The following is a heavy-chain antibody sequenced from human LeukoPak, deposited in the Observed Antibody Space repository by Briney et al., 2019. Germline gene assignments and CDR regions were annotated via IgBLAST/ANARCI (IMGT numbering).Heavy chain of an antibody. D-gene: IGHD6-13*01. CDR3: ARRPTGAGTGFDY. Sequence: SETLSLTCAVSGYSISSGYYWGWIRQPPGKGLERIGSIYHSGSAYYNPSLKSRVTISVDTSKNQFSLKLSSVTAADTAVYYCARRPTGAGTGFDYWGQGTLVTVSS. CDR1: GYSISSGYY. V-gene: IGHV4-38-2*01. CDR2: IYHSGSA. J-gene: IGHJ4*02.